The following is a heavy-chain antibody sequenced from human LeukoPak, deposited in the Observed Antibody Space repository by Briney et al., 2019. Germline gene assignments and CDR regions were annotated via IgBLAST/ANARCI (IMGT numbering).Heavy chain of an antibody. Sequence: PGGSLRLSCAASGFTFSTYGMNWVRQAPGKGLEWVSAISGSGDTTYYADSVKGRFTISRDNSRNTLYLEMNSLRAEDTAVYYCAKRSAESSGYFDYWGQGTLVTVSS. CDR2: ISGSGDTT. CDR3: AKRSAESSGYFDY. D-gene: IGHD6-19*01. J-gene: IGHJ4*02. CDR1: GFTFSTYG. V-gene: IGHV3-23*01.